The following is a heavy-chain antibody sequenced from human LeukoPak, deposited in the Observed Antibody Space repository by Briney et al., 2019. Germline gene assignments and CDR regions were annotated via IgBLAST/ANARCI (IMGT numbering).Heavy chain of an antibody. CDR1: GGSFSGYY. V-gene: IGHV4-34*01. CDR3: ARGLNYQAY. D-gene: IGHD1-7*01. J-gene: IGHJ4*02. CDR2: INHSGST. Sequence: PSEALSLTCAVYGGSFSGYYWSWIRQPPGKGLEWIGEINHSGSTNYNPSLKSRVTISVDTSKNQFSLKLSSVTAADTAVYYCARGLNYQAYWGQGTLVTVSS.